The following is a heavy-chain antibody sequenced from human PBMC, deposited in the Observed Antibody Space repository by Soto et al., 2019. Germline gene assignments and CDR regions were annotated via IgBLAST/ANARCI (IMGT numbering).Heavy chain of an antibody. CDR2: IYYSGST. J-gene: IGHJ5*02. CDR3: ARNFITMVRGVIAWFDP. CDR1: GGSISSSSYY. Sequence: PSETLSLTCTVSGGSISSSSYYWGWIRQPPGKGLEWIGSIYYSGSTYYNPSLKSRVTISVDTSKNQFSLKLSSVTAADTAVYYCARNFITMVRGVIAWFDPWGQGTLVTVSS. V-gene: IGHV4-39*01. D-gene: IGHD3-10*01.